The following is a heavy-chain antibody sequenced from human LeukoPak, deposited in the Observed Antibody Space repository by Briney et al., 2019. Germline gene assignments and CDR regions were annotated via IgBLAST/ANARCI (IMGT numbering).Heavy chain of an antibody. J-gene: IGHJ4*02. V-gene: IGHV3-66*02. D-gene: IGHD1-26*01. CDR1: GFTVSNNY. Sequence: GGSLRLSCAASGFTVSNNYMSWVRQPPGKGLEWVSVIYSGGSTYYADSVKGRFTISRDNSKNTLYLQMNSLRIEDTAVYYCTKERSSGRYYFDYWGQGTLVTVAS. CDR3: TKERSSGRYYFDY. CDR2: IYSGGST.